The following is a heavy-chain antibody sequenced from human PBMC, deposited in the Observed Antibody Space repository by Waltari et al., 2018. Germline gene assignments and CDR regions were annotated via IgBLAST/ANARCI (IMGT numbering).Heavy chain of an antibody. CDR1: GDSMRDTFW. CDR3: ARDRGRGLYLDS. V-gene: IGHV4-4*02. CDR2: VRGSGKT. D-gene: IGHD2-15*01. J-gene: IGHJ4*02. Sequence: QLQLQESGPRLVKPSGTLSLTCAVSGDSMRDTFWWSWVRQPPGKGLEWIGQVRGSGKTNYNPSFASRVTISLDTSSNQISPRLTSAAAADTAVYYCARDRGRGLYLDSWGQGTLIAVSP.